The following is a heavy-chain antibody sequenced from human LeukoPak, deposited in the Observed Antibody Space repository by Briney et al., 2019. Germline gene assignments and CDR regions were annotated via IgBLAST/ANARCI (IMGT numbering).Heavy chain of an antibody. Sequence: SETLSLTCTVSGDSISTSSYYWGWIRQPPGKGLEWIGIIYYSGSTYYNPSLKSRVTISVDTSKNQFSLKLSSVTAADTAVYYCARLPYYYYGMDVWGQGTTVTVSS. J-gene: IGHJ6*02. V-gene: IGHV4-39*01. CDR2: IYYSGST. CDR1: GDSISTSSYY. CDR3: ARLPYYYYGMDV.